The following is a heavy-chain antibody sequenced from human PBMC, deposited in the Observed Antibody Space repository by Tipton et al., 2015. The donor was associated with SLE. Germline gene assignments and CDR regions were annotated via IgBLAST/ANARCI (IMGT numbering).Heavy chain of an antibody. J-gene: IGHJ6*03. CDR2: IDTSGTT. D-gene: IGHD3-10*01. CDR3: ARQVIGVSYYYNYMDV. Sequence: TLSLTCTVSGGSISSGPYHWSWIRQPAGKGLECVGRIDTSGTTNYNPSLESRVTVSLDTSKNQFSLKLSSVTAADTAVYFCARQVIGVSYYYNYMDVWGKGTTVTVSS. CDR1: GGSISSGPYH. V-gene: IGHV4-61*02.